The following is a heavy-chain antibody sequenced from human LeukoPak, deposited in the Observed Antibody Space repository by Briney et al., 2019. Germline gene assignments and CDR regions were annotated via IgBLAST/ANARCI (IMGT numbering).Heavy chain of an antibody. Sequence: SETLSLTCTVSGGSISSYYWSWVRQPPGKGLEWIGYIYYSGSTNYNPSLKSRVTISVDTSKNQFSLKLSSVTAADTAVYYCARDTGDYPDYWGQGTLVTVSS. CDR3: ARDTGDYPDY. J-gene: IGHJ4*02. CDR1: GGSISSYY. V-gene: IGHV4-59*01. CDR2: IYYSGST. D-gene: IGHD4-17*01.